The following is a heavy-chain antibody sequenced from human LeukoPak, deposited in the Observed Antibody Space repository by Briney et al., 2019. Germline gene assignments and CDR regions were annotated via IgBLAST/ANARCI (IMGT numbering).Heavy chain of an antibody. CDR1: GFTFSNYG. Sequence: PGGSLRLSCAASGFTFSNYGMHWVRQAPGKGLEWVAFIRYDGSNKYFADSLKGRFTISRDNSKNTLHLQMNSLRPEDTAVYYCAKDWRRIVVVGPITRHGNYMDVWGKGTTVAISS. J-gene: IGHJ6*03. V-gene: IGHV3-30*02. D-gene: IGHD2-15*01. CDR3: AKDWRRIVVVGPITRHGNYMDV. CDR2: IRYDGSNK.